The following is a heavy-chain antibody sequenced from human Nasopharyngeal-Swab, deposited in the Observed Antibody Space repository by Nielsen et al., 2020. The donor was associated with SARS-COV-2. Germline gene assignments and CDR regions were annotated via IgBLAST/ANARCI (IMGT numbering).Heavy chain of an antibody. J-gene: IGHJ4*02. CDR1: GYTFTGYY. CDR3: ARAVYSSSWYYFDY. CDR2: INPNSGGT. Sequence: ASVKVSCKASGYTFTGYYMHWVRQAPGQGLEWMGRINPNSGGTNYAQKFQGRVTMTRDTSISTAYMELSRLRSDDTAVYYCARAVYSSSWYYFDYWGQGTLVTVSP. D-gene: IGHD6-13*01. V-gene: IGHV1-2*06.